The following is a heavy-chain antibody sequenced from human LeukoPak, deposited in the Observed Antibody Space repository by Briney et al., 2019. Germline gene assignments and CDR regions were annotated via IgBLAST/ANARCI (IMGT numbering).Heavy chain of an antibody. CDR1: GFTFSSYS. CDR3: ARAEFWSGYYPGVGFDY. V-gene: IGHV3-21*01. J-gene: IGHJ4*02. CDR2: ISSSSSYI. D-gene: IGHD3-3*01. Sequence: GGSLRLSCAASGFTFSSYSMNWVRQAPGKGLEWVSSISSSSSYIYYADSVKGRFTISRDNAKNSLYLQMNSLGAEDTAVYYCARAEFWSGYYPGVGFDYWGQGTLVTVSS.